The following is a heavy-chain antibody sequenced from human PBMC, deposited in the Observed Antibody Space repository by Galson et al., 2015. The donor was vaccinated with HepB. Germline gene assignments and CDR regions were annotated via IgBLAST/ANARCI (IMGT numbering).Heavy chain of an antibody. CDR3: ASHNGTYYYDSSGYSYYYYGMDV. Sequence: QSGAEVKKPGESLRISCRGSGYSFTSYWISWVRQMPGKGLEWMGRIDPSDSYTNYSPSFQGHVTISADKSISTAYLQWSSLKASDTAMYYCASHNGTYYYDSSGYSYYYYGMDVWGQGTTVTVSS. D-gene: IGHD3-22*01. CDR2: IDPSDSYT. V-gene: IGHV5-10-1*01. J-gene: IGHJ6*02. CDR1: GYSFTSYW.